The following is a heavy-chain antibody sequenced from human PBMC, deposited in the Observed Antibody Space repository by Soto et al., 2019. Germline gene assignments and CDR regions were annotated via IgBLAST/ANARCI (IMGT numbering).Heavy chain of an antibody. J-gene: IGHJ4*02. CDR1: GGSISSGGSY. CDR2: IYHSGSF. D-gene: IGHD3-10*01. V-gene: IGHV4-31*03. Sequence: SETLSLTCTVSGGSISSGGSYWNWIRQRPGKGLEWIGYIYHSGSFYYTPSLKGRAIISADTSKNQFALKLSSVTAADTAVYYCARCVVRGVIRPRFFDYWGQGTLVTVSS. CDR3: ARCVVRGVIRPRFFDY.